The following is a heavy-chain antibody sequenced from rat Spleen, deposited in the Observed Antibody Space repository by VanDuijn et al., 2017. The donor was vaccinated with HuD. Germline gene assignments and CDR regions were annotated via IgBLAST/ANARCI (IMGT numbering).Heavy chain of an antibody. J-gene: IGHJ2*01. Sequence: EVQLVESGGGLVQPGRSLKLSCAASGFTFSDYNMAWVRQAPKKGLEWVATLSYDGSSTYYRDSVKGRFTISRDNAKSTLYLQMDSLRSEDTATYYCARASYYGYTLFDYWGQGVMVTVSS. CDR2: LSYDGSST. D-gene: IGHD1-7*01. V-gene: IGHV5-7*01. CDR1: GFTFSDYN. CDR3: ARASYYGYTLFDY.